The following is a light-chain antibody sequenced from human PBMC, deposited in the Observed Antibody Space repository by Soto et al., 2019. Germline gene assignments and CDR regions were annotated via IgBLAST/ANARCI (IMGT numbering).Light chain of an antibody. CDR3: SSYAGSNNYV. Sequence: QSVLTQPPSASVSPGQSVTISCTGTSSDVVAHNFVSWHQQHPGKAPKLMIYEVSKRPSGVPDRFSGSKSGNTASLTVSGLQAEDEADYYCSSYAGSNNYVFGTGTKVTVL. V-gene: IGLV2-8*01. J-gene: IGLJ1*01. CDR1: SSDVVAHNF. CDR2: EVS.